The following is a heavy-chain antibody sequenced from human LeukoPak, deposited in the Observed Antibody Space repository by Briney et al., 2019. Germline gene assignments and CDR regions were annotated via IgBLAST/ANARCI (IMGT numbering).Heavy chain of an antibody. CDR1: GASISSGSYY. D-gene: IGHD5-24*01. V-gene: IGHV4-61*02. Sequence: PSETLSLTCTVSGASISSGSYYWSWIRQPAGKGLEWIGRVYTSGSTNYNPSLKSRVTISVDTSKNQFSLKLSSVTAADTAVYCCASIRDGYNYVSDYWGQGTLVTVSS. CDR3: ASIRDGYNYVSDY. CDR2: VYTSGST. J-gene: IGHJ4*02.